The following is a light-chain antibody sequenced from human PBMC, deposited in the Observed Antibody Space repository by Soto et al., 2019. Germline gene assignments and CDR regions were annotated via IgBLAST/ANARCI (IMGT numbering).Light chain of an antibody. Sequence: DIQMTQSPSSLSASVGDRVTITCQASQDIRKYLNWYQQKPGRAPKLLINTASDWQTGVPSRFSGSGSGINFTFTISSLQPEDIGTYYCQQYDNLPFTFVPGTKVYIK. V-gene: IGKV1-33*01. J-gene: IGKJ3*01. CDR3: QQYDNLPFT. CDR1: QDIRKY. CDR2: TAS.